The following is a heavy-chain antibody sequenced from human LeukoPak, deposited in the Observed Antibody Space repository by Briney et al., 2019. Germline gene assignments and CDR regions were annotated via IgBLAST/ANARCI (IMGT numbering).Heavy chain of an antibody. CDR2: INHSGST. Sequence: SETLSLTRAVYGGSFSGYYWSVIRQPPRNGLEWIGEINHSGSTNYNPSLKSRVTISVDTSKNQFSLKLSSVTAADTAVYYCARSPPRGRWYYSWGQGTLVTVSS. V-gene: IGHV4-34*01. CDR3: ARSPPRGRWYYS. J-gene: IGHJ4*02. CDR1: GGSFSGYY. D-gene: IGHD6-13*01.